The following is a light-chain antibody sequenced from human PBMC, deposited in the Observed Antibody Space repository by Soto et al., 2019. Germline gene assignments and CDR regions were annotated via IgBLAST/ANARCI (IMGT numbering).Light chain of an antibody. Sequence: QSALTQPASVSGSPGQSITISCTGTSSDVGGHSWYQQHPGKAPKLMIYDVSNRPSGVSNRFSGSKSGNTASLTISGLQAEDEADYYCSSYTSSSTRVFGTGTKLTVL. CDR2: DVS. J-gene: IGLJ1*01. CDR3: SSYTSSSTRV. CDR1: SSDVGG. V-gene: IGLV2-14*01.